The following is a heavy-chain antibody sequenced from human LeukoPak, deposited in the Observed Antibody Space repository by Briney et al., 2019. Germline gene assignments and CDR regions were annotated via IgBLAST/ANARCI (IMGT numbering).Heavy chain of an antibody. D-gene: IGHD6-19*01. CDR3: ARGGSGWYWWDY. J-gene: IGHJ4*02. Sequence: PGGSLRLSCAASGFTFSSYAMHWARQAPGKGLEWVAGISYDGSNKYYADSVNGRFTISSDNSKNTLYLQMNSLRAEDTAVYYCARGGSGWYWWDYWGQGTLVTVSS. V-gene: IGHV3-30*04. CDR2: ISYDGSNK. CDR1: GFTFSSYA.